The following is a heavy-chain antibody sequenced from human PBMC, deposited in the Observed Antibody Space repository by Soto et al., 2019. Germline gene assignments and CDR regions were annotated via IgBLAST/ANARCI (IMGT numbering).Heavy chain of an antibody. Sequence: ASVNVSCKASGYTVTAYSMHGVRQAPGQGREGMGWGNPNRCDTVYPEEFQGTITLNRDKSISTAYMELSSLRSAATALYYCAREASDVLALDYWGQGTLVTVSS. CDR1: GYTVTAYS. V-gene: IGHV1-2*02. CDR2: GNPNRCDT. CDR3: AREASDVLALDY. D-gene: IGHD6-6*01. J-gene: IGHJ4*02.